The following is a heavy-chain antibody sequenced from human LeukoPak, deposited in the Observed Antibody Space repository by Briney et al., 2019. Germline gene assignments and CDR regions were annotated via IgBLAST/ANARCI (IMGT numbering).Heavy chain of an antibody. CDR1: GFTFSSYS. CDR2: ISSSSSYI. J-gene: IGHJ3*02. CDR3: ASCPDFDFHNAFDI. Sequence: GGSLRLPCVPCGFTFSSYSMNWVRQAPGKGLEWASSISSSSSYIYYADSVKGRFTISRDNAKNSLYLQMNSLRAEDTAVYYCASCPDFDFHNAFDIWGQGTMVTVSS. V-gene: IGHV3-21*01. D-gene: IGHD3-9*01.